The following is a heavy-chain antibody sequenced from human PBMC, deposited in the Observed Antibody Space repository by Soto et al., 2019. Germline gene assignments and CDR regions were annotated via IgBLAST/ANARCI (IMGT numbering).Heavy chain of an antibody. CDR3: ARSWAWELPPDV. CDR2: IIPIFGTA. V-gene: IGHV1-69*13. CDR1: GGTFSSYA. D-gene: IGHD1-26*01. J-gene: IGHJ3*01. Sequence: SVKVSCKASGGTFSSYAISWVRQAPGQGLEWMGGIIPIFGTANYAQKFQGSVTITADESTSTAYMELSSLRSEDTAVYYCARSWAWELPPDVWGQGTMVTVSS.